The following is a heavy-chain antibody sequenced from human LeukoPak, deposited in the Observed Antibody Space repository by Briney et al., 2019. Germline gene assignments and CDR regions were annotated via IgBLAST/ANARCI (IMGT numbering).Heavy chain of an antibody. J-gene: IGHJ6*02. V-gene: IGHV6-1*01. CDR1: GDSVSSNSAA. D-gene: IGHD4-17*01. Sequence: SQTLSPTCALSGDSVSSNSAAWNWIRQSPSRGLEWLGRTYYRSKWYNDYAVSVKSRITINPDTSKNQFSLQLNSVTPEDTAVYYCAREDYYGDYYYYGMDVWGQGTTVTVSS. CDR3: AREDYYGDYYYYGMDV. CDR2: TYYRSKWYN.